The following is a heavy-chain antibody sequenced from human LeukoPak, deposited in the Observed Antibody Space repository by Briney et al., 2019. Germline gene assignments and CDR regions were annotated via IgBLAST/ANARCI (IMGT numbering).Heavy chain of an antibody. V-gene: IGHV1-69*06. CDR2: ITPIFGTA. CDR3: AREGSCYYGSGSYCNFDY. CDR1: GGTFSSYA. D-gene: IGHD3-10*01. Sequence: RWASVKVSCKASGGTFSSYAISWVRQAPGQGLEWMGGITPIFGTANYAQKFQGRVTITADKSTSTAYMELSSLRSEDTAVYYCAREGSCYYGSGSYCNFDYWGQGTLVTVSS. J-gene: IGHJ4*02.